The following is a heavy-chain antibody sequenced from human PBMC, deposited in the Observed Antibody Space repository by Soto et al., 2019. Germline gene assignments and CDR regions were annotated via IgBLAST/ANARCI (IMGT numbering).Heavy chain of an antibody. CDR1: GFTFSDYY. D-gene: IGHD3-10*01. J-gene: IGHJ6*02. CDR2: ISSSGSTI. Sequence: QVQLVESGGGLVKPGGSLRLSCAASGFTFSDYYMSWIRQDPGKGLERVSYISSSGSTIYYADSVKGRFTISRDNDENSRYRQIKRRRAEDTAVLYCSSLYDSGSYCGYYGSRDVWGQGTTVNDS. V-gene: IGHV3-11*01. CDR3: SSLYDSGSYCGYYGSRDV.